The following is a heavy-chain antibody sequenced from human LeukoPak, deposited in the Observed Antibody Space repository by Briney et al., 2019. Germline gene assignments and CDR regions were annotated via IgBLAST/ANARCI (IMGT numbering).Heavy chain of an antibody. CDR3: ARQERGRYFDL. J-gene: IGHJ2*01. D-gene: IGHD3-10*01. CDR1: GGSISSYY. V-gene: IGHV4-59*08. Sequence: PSETLSLTCTVSGGSISSYYWSWIRQPPGKGLEWIGYIYYSGSTNYNPSLKSRVTISVDTSKNQFSLKLSSVTAADTAVYYCARQERGRYFDLWGRGTLVTVPS. CDR2: IYYSGST.